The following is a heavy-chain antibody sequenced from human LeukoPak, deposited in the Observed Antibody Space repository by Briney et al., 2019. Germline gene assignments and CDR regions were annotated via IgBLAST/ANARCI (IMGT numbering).Heavy chain of an antibody. CDR1: GYTFTSYD. Sequence: GASVKVSCKDSGYTFTSYDINWVRQATGQGLEWMGWMSPISGKTGYAQKFQGRVTMTRDTSISTAYMELSSLRSEDTAVYYCARESGDILVVPYYWGQGTLVTVSS. CDR3: ARESGDILVVPYY. D-gene: IGHD2-2*01. J-gene: IGHJ4*02. CDR2: MSPISGKT. V-gene: IGHV1-8*01.